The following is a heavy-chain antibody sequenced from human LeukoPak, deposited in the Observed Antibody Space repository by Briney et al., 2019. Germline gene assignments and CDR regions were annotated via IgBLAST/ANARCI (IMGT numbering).Heavy chain of an antibody. Sequence: GGSLRLSCAASGFTFSEYSMSWVRQAPGKGLEWVSSFSSSSSYIYYADSVKGRFTISRDNAKNSLYLQMNSLRADDTAVYYCARDSSGWSYFDYWGQGTLVTVSS. CDR1: GFTFSEYS. D-gene: IGHD6-19*01. J-gene: IGHJ4*02. CDR3: ARDSSGWSYFDY. V-gene: IGHV3-21*01. CDR2: FSSSSSYI.